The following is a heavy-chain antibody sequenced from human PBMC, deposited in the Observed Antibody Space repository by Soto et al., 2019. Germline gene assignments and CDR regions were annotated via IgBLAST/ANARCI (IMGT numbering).Heavy chain of an antibody. J-gene: IGHJ6*02. Sequence: GLEWMGIIYPGDSDTRYSPSFQCQVTISADRSISTAYLQWSSLKASDTAMYYCARSDDFWSGYYNGMDVWGQGTTVTVSS. CDR3: ARSDDFWSGYYNGMDV. V-gene: IGHV5-51*01. CDR2: IYPGDSDT. D-gene: IGHD3-3*01.